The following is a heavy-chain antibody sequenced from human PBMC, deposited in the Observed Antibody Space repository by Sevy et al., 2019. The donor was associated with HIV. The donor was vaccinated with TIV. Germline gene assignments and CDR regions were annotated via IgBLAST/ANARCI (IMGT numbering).Heavy chain of an antibody. Sequence: ASVKVSCKASGYTFTSHGIIWVRQAPGQGLEWMGWISAYNGHTKYAQKFQGRVTMTTDTSTTTGYMELRRLRSDDTAVYYCARAVIWFGELEVYHTGMDVWGQGTTVTVSS. CDR3: ARAVIWFGELEVYHTGMDV. CDR2: ISAYNGHT. CDR1: GYTFTSHG. D-gene: IGHD3-10*01. J-gene: IGHJ6*02. V-gene: IGHV1-18*01.